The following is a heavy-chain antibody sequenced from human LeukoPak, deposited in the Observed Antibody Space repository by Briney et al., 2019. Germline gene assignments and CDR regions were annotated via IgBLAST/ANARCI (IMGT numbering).Heavy chain of an antibody. CDR2: IYYTGST. CDR1: GGSIYRSNYY. Sequence: PSATLSLTCTVSGGSIYRSNYYWGWIRQTPGKGLEWIGSIYYTGSTDYNPSLKSRVTISVDTSKNQFSLKLSSMTAADTAVYYCARVGWAGRPPCDYWGQGTLVTVSS. V-gene: IGHV4-39*07. J-gene: IGHJ4*02. CDR3: ARVGWAGRPPCDY. D-gene: IGHD6-6*01.